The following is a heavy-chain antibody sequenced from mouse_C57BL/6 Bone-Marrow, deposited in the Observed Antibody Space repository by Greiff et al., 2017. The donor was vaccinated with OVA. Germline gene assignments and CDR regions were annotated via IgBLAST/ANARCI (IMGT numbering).Heavy chain of an antibody. CDR1: EYEFPSPD. D-gene: IGHD2-10*02. CDR2: INRYGGST. V-gene: IGHV5-2*01. J-gene: IGHJ4*01. CDR3: ARLGYGNYAMDY. Sequence: EVKLMESGGGLVQPGESLKLSCESNEYEFPSPDISLVPTTPEKRLEFVSAINRYGGSTYFPDTMERRFIISRDNTKKTLYLQMSSLRSEDTALYYCARLGYGNYAMDYWGQGTSVTVSS.